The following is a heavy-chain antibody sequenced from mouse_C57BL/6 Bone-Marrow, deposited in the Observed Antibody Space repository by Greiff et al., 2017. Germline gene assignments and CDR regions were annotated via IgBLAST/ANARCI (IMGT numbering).Heavy chain of an antibody. CDR3: ARRDYDWFAY. CDR2: ISSGGSYT. V-gene: IGHV5-6*01. D-gene: IGHD2-4*01. J-gene: IGHJ3*01. Sequence: EVQGVESGGDLVKPGGSLKLSCAASGFTFSSYGMSWVRQTPDKRLEWVATISSGGSYTYYPDSVKGRFTISRDSAKNTLYLQMSSLKSEDTAMYYCARRDYDWFAYWGQGTLVTVSA. CDR1: GFTFSSYG.